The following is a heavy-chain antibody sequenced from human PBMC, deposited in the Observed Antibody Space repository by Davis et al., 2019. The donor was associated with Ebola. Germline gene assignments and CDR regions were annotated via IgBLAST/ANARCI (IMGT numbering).Heavy chain of an antibody. CDR2: IKQDGSEK. CDR1: GFTFSSYW. CDR3: ARGLVRFLEQGGMDV. J-gene: IGHJ6*02. D-gene: IGHD3-3*01. Sequence: PGGSLRLSCAASGFTFSSYWMSWVRQAPGKGLEWVANIKQDGSEKYYVDSVKGRFTISRDNAKNSLYLQMNSLRAEDTAVYYCARGLVRFLEQGGMDVWGQGTTVTVSS. V-gene: IGHV3-7*03.